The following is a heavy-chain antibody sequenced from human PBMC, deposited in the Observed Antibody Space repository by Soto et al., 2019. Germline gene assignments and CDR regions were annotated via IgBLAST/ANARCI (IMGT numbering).Heavy chain of an antibody. D-gene: IGHD2-21*02. J-gene: IGHJ4*02. V-gene: IGHV3-53*01. CDR3: ARVGGRGDCVFDY. Sequence: EVQLVESGGGLIQPGGSLRLSCAASGFTVSSNYMSWVRQAPGKGLEWVSVIYSGGSTYYADSVKGRFTISRDNSKNTLYLKMNSLSAEDTAVYYCARVGGRGDCVFDYWGPGTLVTVSS. CDR2: IYSGGST. CDR1: GFTVSSNY.